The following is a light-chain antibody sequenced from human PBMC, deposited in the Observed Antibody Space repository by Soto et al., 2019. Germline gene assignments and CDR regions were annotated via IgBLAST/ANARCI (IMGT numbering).Light chain of an antibody. Sequence: EVVLTQSPATLSVSPGERATLSCRASQSISTYLAWYQHTPGRAPRLLIYDTSTRATGIPARSSGSGSGTDFTLTVSSLDPEDFAVYYCQQRTNWPPTWTFGQGTKVDIK. CDR1: QSISTY. CDR3: QQRTNWPPTWT. J-gene: IGKJ1*01. CDR2: DTS. V-gene: IGKV3-11*01.